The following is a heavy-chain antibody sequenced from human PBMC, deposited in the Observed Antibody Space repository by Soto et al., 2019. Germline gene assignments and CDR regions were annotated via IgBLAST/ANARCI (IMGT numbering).Heavy chain of an antibody. CDR3: ARTSATGYYTGDY. D-gene: IGHD3-9*01. J-gene: IGHJ4*02. Sequence: ASVKVSCKASGYTFTSYGMSWVRQAPGQGLEWMGWINAGNGNTKYSQKFQGRVTITRDTSASTAYMELSSLRSEDTAVYYCARTSATGYYTGDYWGQGTLVTVSS. V-gene: IGHV1-3*01. CDR2: INAGNGNT. CDR1: GYTFTSYG.